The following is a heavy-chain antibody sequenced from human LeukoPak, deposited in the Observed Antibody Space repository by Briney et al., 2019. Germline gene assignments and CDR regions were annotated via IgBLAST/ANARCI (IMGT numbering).Heavy chain of an antibody. CDR2: IYYSGST. CDR3: ARRFETYYFDY. D-gene: IGHD3-16*01. Sequence: WETLSLTCSVPGGSISSYYWSCVRQPPAKGLEWIGYIYYSGSTNYNPSLKSRVTISVDTSKNQFSLKLSSVTAADTAVYYCARRFETYYFDYWGQGTLVTVSS. V-gene: IGHV4-59*08. CDR1: GGSISSYY. J-gene: IGHJ4*02.